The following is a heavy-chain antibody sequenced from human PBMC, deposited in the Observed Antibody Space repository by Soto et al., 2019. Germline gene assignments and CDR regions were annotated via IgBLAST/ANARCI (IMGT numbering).Heavy chain of an antibody. CDR3: AVRTIPVPGAYDY. CDR1: GFTFSGSA. J-gene: IGHJ4*02. Sequence: EVQLLESGGGMVQPGGSLRLSCAASGFTFSGSAMGWVRQAPGKGLEWISVISGSGDNILYADSVKGRFTISKDNLRNTLYLQMNSLRGDDTAVYFCAVRTIPVPGAYDYWGQGTLVTVSS. V-gene: IGHV3-23*01. CDR2: ISGSGDNI. D-gene: IGHD3-16*01.